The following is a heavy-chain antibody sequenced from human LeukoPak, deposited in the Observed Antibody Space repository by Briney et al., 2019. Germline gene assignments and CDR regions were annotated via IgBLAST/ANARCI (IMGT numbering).Heavy chain of an antibody. J-gene: IGHJ4*02. CDR2: FDPEDGET. D-gene: IGHD2-15*01. Sequence: ASVKVSCKVSGHTLTELSMHWVRQAPGKGLEWMGGFDPEDGETIYAQNFQGRVTMTEDTSTDTAYMELSSLRSEDTAVYYCATEGYCSGGSCNSLDYWGQGTLVTVSS. CDR1: GHTLTELS. V-gene: IGHV1-24*01. CDR3: ATEGYCSGGSCNSLDY.